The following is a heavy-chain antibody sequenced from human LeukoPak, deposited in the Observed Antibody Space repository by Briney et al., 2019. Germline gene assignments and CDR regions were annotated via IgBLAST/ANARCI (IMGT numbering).Heavy chain of an antibody. CDR3: AKWRYYDSSGYYEGGLDY. CDR1: GFTFDDYA. D-gene: IGHD3-22*01. CDR2: ISWNSGSI. Sequence: GGSLRLSCAASGFTFDDYAMHWVRQAPGKGLEWVSGISWNSGSIGYADSVKGRFTISRDNAKNSLYLQMNSLRAEDTALYYCAKWRYYDSSGYYEGGLDYWGQGTLVTVSS. V-gene: IGHV3-9*01. J-gene: IGHJ4*02.